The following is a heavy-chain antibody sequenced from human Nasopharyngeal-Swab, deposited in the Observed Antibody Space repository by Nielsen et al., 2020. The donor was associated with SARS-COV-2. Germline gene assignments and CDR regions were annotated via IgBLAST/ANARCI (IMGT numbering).Heavy chain of an antibody. CDR2: IWYDGSNK. V-gene: IGHV3-33*01. D-gene: IGHD6-19*01. Sequence: WIRQPPGKGLEWVAVIWYDGSNKYYADSVKGRFTISRDNSKNTLYLQMNSLRAEDTAVYYCARGTCDSSGWRPGMDVWGQGITVTVSS. CDR3: ARGTCDSSGWRPGMDV. J-gene: IGHJ6*02.